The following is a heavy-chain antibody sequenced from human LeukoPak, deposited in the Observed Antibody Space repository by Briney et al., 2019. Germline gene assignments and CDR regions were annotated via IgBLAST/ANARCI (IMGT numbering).Heavy chain of an antibody. J-gene: IGHJ4*02. V-gene: IGHV1-2*02. CDR2: INPNSGGT. CDR1: GYTFTGYY. D-gene: IGHD3-3*02. Sequence: ASVKVSCKASGYTFTGYYMHWVRQAPGQGLEWMGWINPNSGGTNYAQKFQGRVTMTRDASISTAYMELSRLRSDDTAVYYCARYIFTHLCYFDYWGQGTLVTVSS. CDR3: ARYIFTHLCYFDY.